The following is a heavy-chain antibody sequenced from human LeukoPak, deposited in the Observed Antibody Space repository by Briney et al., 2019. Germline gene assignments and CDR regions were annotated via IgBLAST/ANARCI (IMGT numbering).Heavy chain of an antibody. CDR2: VFYTGKT. Sequence: SETLSLTCTVSGGSVSASDYYWGWIRQSPVKGLEWIGDVFYTGKTNYNPSLRGRATISIDTSKNQFSLKLTYVTAADSAVYYCARVFDSWGQGTLVTVSS. CDR3: ARVFDS. J-gene: IGHJ4*02. CDR1: GGSVSASDYY. V-gene: IGHV4-39*07.